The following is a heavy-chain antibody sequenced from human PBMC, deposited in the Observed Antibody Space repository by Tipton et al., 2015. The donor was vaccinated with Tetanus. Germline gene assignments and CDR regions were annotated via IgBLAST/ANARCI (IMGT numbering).Heavy chain of an antibody. Sequence: LSLTCAASGFTFSSYGMHWVRQAPGKGLEWVAVIWYDGSNKYYADSVKGRFTISRDNSKNLLYLQMNSLGGEDTAVYYCARDRAMDDSWGQGTLVTASS. J-gene: IGHJ4*02. CDR2: IWYDGSNK. CDR1: GFTFSSYG. CDR3: ARDRAMDDS. V-gene: IGHV3-33*01. D-gene: IGHD5-18*01.